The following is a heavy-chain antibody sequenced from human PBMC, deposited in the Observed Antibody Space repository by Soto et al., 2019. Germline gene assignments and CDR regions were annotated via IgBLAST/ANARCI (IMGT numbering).Heavy chain of an antibody. CDR2: ISGSGGNST. D-gene: IGHD2-15*01. Sequence: EVQLLESGGGLVQPGGSLRLSCAASGFTFSTYAMSWVRQGPGKGLEWVSAISGSGGNSTFYGDSVKGRFTISRDNSKNTLYLQMNSLGAEDTAVYYCAKGGGRCCFEYWGQGTLVTVSS. CDR1: GFTFSTYA. J-gene: IGHJ4*02. CDR3: AKGGGRCCFEY. V-gene: IGHV3-23*01.